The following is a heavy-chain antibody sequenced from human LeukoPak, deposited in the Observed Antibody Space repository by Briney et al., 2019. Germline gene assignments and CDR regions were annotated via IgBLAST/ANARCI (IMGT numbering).Heavy chain of an antibody. J-gene: IGHJ5*02. V-gene: IGHV4-61*02. CDR2: IYTSGST. CDR3: ARTSDKWGLPGYNWFDP. Sequence: SQTLSLTCTVSGGSISSGSYYWSWIRQPAGKGLEWIGRIYTSGSTNYNPSLKSRVTISVDTSKNQFSLKLSSVTAADTAVYYCARTSDKWGLPGYNWFDPWGQGTLVTVSS. CDR1: GGSISSGSYY. D-gene: IGHD1-26*01.